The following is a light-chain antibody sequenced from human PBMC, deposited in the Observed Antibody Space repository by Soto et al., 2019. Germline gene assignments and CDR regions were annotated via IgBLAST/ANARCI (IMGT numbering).Light chain of an antibody. CDR3: SSYTSSSTLYV. J-gene: IGLJ1*01. CDR1: SSDVGGYNY. V-gene: IGLV2-14*01. CDR2: DVS. Sequence: QSALTQPASVSGSPGQSITISCTGTSSDVGGYNYVSWYQQHPGKAPKLMIYDVSNRPSGVSNRFSGSKSGNTASLTISGLQAEDEADYYCSSYTSSSTLYVFGTGPKLTGL.